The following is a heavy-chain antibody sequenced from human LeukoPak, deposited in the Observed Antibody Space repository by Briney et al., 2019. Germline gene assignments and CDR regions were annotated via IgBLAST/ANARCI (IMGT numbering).Heavy chain of an antibody. D-gene: IGHD3-10*01. CDR2: IYYSGST. J-gene: IGHJ5*02. CDR3: ARVIEARTTSVDDYYGSGSYPNCFDP. Sequence: SETLSLTCTVSGGSVSSGDYYWTWVRQPPGKGLEWIGYIYYSGSTYYNPSLKSRLTISVDTSKNQFSLKLSSVTAADTAVYYCARVIEARTTSVDDYYGSGSYPNCFDPWGQGTLVTVSS. CDR1: GGSVSSGDYY. V-gene: IGHV4-30-4*01.